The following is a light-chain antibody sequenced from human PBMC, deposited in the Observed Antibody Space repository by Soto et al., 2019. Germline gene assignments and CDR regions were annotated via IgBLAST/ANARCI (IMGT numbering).Light chain of an antibody. Sequence: EIVMTQSPLSLPVIPGEPASISCRSSQSLLHSNGYNYLDWYLQKPGQSPLLLIYLGSNRASGVLDRFSGSGSGTDFTLKISRVEAEDVGVYYCMQALQTVTFGTGTNVDI. J-gene: IGKJ3*01. V-gene: IGKV2-28*01. CDR1: QSLLHSNGYNY. CDR2: LGS. CDR3: MQALQTVT.